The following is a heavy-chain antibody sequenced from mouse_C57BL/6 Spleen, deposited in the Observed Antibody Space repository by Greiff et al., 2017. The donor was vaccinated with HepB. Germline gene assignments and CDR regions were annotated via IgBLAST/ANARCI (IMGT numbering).Heavy chain of an antibody. D-gene: IGHD2-1*01. CDR3: ARRRDLLWPFDY. CDR1: GYTFTSYG. V-gene: IGHV1-81*01. J-gene: IGHJ2*01. CDR2: IYPRSGNT. Sequence: QVQLQQSGAELARPGASVKLSCKASGYTFTSYGISWVKQRTGQGLEWIGEIYPRSGNTYYNEKFKGKATLTADKSSSTAYMELRSLTSEDSAVYFCARRRDLLWPFDYWGQGTTLTVSS.